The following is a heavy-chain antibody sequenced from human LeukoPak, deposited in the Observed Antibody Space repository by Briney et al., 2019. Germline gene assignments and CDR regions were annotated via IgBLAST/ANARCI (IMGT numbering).Heavy chain of an antibody. Sequence: ASVMVSCKASGYTFTSYDVNWVRQATGQGLEWMGWMNPNSGNTGYAQKFQGRVTITRNTSISTAYMQLSSLRSEDTAVYYCARRVSYGDFDYWGQGTLVTVSS. D-gene: IGHD4-17*01. CDR2: MNPNSGNT. CDR3: ARRVSYGDFDY. CDR1: GYTFTSYD. V-gene: IGHV1-8*01. J-gene: IGHJ4*02.